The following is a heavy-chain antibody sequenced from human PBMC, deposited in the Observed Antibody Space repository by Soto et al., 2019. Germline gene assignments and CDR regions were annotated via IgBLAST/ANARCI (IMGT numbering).Heavy chain of an antibody. V-gene: IGHV4-59*01. J-gene: IGHJ4*02. CDR2: IYYSGST. CDR1: GGSISSYY. D-gene: IGHD2-15*01. Sequence: SETLSLTCTVSGGSISSYYWSWIRQPPEKGLEWIGYIYYSGSTNYNPSLKSRVTMSVDTPKNQFSLRLSSVTTADTAVYYCAGLRGYAGSPIDYWGQGTLVTVSS. CDR3: AGLRGYAGSPIDY.